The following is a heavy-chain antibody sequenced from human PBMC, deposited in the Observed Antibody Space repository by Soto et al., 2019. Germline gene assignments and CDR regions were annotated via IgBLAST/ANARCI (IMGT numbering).Heavy chain of an antibody. CDR2: IIPAVGAS. CDR3: ARMVQSSWFDS. V-gene: IGHV1-69*08. CDR1: GGTFASLS. D-gene: IGHD2-8*01. Sequence: QVQLEQSGAEVKKPGSSVKVSCRASGGTFASLSINWVRQAPGQGLEWMGRIIPAVGASNYPQKFQGRVTITADESTRTAYMEVRSLRFDDTAVYYCARMVQSSWFDSWGQGTLVTVSS. J-gene: IGHJ5*01.